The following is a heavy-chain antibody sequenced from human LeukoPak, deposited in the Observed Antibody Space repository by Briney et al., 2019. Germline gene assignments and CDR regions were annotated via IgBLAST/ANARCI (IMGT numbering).Heavy chain of an antibody. CDR3: ARTYSAHDAFDI. V-gene: IGHV4-4*07. Sequence: SETLSLTCTVSGGSISSYYWSWIRQPAGKGLEWIGRIYTSGSTNYDPSLKSRVTMSVDTSKNQFSLKLSSVTAADTAVYYCARTYSAHDAFDIWGQGTMVTVSS. D-gene: IGHD6-13*01. CDR1: GGSISSYY. CDR2: IYTSGST. J-gene: IGHJ3*02.